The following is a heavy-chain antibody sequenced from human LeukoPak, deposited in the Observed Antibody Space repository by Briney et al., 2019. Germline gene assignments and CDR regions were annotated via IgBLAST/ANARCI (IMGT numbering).Heavy chain of an antibody. CDR2: ISAYNGNT. V-gene: IGHV1-18*01. Sequence: GASVKVSCKASGYTFTSYGISWVRQAPGQGPEWMGWISAYNGNTNYAQKLQGRVTMTTDTSTSTAYMELRSLRSDDTAVYYCANYDSSQDAFDIWGQGTMVTVSS. J-gene: IGHJ3*02. D-gene: IGHD3-22*01. CDR3: ANYDSSQDAFDI. CDR1: GYTFTSYG.